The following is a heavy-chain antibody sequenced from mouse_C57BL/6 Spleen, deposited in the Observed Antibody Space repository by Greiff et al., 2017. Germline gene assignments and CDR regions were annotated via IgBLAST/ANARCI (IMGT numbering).Heavy chain of an antibody. CDR3: ARPYYSNPYYAMDY. CDR1: GYAFSSYW. V-gene: IGHV1-80*01. J-gene: IGHJ4*01. CDR2: IYPGDGDT. D-gene: IGHD2-5*01. Sequence: VQLQQSGAELVKPGASVKISCKASGYAFSSYWMNWVKQRPGKGLEWIGQIYPGDGDTNYNGKFKGKATLTADKSSSTAYTQLSSLTSEASAVYFCARPYYSNPYYAMDYWGQGTSVTVSS.